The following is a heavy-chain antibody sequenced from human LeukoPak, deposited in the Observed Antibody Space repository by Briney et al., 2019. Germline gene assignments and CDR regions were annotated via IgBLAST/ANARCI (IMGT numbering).Heavy chain of an antibody. CDR3: AREGGYSGSYRDCYFDY. CDR2: INHSGST. Sequence: SETLSLTCAVYGGSFSGYYWSWIRQPPGKGLEWIGEINHSGSTNYNPSLKSRVTISVDTSKNQFSLKLSSVTAADTAVYYCAREGGYSGSYRDCYFDYWGQGTLVTVSS. D-gene: IGHD1-26*01. J-gene: IGHJ4*02. V-gene: IGHV4-34*01. CDR1: GGSFSGYY.